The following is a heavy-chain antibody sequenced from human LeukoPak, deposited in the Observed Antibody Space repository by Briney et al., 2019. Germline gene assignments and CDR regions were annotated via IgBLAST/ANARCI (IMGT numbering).Heavy chain of an antibody. CDR3: AELGITMIGGV. Sequence: GGSLRLSCAASGFTFSSYEMNWVRQAPGKGLEWVSYISSSGSTIYYADSVKGRFTISRDNAKNSRYLQMNSLRAEDTAVYYCAELGITMIGGVWGKGTTVTISS. V-gene: IGHV3-48*03. CDR2: ISSSGSTI. D-gene: IGHD3-10*02. CDR1: GFTFSSYE. J-gene: IGHJ6*04.